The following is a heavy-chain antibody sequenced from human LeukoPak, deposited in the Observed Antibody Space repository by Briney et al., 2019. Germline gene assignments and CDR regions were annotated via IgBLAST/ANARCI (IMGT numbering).Heavy chain of an antibody. CDR1: GGTFSSYA. V-gene: IGHV1-69*04. J-gene: IGHJ4*02. CDR3: ARGVGDYDILTGYPPFDY. CDR2: IIPILGIA. Sequence: SVKVSCKASGGTFSSYAISWVRQAPGQGLEWMGRIIPILGIANYAQKFQGRVTITADKSTSTAYMELSSLRSEDTAVYYCARGVGDYDILTGYPPFDYWGQGTLVTVSS. D-gene: IGHD3-9*01.